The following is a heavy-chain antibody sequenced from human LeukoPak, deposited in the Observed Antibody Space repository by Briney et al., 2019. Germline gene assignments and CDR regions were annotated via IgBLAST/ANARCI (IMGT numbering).Heavy chain of an antibody. CDR2: ISSSSSYI. CDR1: GFTFSSYS. Sequence: PGGSLRLSCAASGFTFSSYSMNWVRQAPGKGLEWVSSISSSSSYIYYADSVKGRFTISRDNSKNSLYLQMNSLRTEDTALYYCAKEDGSSGYYSLGYWGQGTLVTVSS. J-gene: IGHJ4*02. CDR3: AKEDGSSGYYSLGY. V-gene: IGHV3-21*04. D-gene: IGHD3-22*01.